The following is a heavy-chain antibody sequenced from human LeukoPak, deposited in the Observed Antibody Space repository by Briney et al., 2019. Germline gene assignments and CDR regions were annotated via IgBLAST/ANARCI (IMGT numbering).Heavy chain of an antibody. Sequence: GGSLRLSCAASGFTFDDYTMHWVRQAPGKGLEWVSLISWDGGSTYYADSVKGRFTISRDNSKNTLYLQMNSLRAEDTAVYYCAKDGIAAAGIEFYYYYYMDVWGKGTTVTVSS. CDR3: AKDGIAAAGIEFYYYYYMDV. CDR2: ISWDGGST. V-gene: IGHV3-43*01. D-gene: IGHD6-13*01. J-gene: IGHJ6*03. CDR1: GFTFDDYT.